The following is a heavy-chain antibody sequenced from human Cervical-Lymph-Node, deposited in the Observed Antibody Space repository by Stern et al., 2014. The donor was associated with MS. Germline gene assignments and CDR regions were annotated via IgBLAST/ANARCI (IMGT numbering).Heavy chain of an antibody. V-gene: IGHV3-33*01. Sequence: VQLVESGGGVVQPGRSLRLSCAASGFTFSSSGMHWVRQAPGKGPEWLAIIWYDGSNRYYADSVKGRFTISRDNSKNTLYLQMNSLRADDTALYYCAREGGNTAEYFQHWGQGTLVTVSS. CDR2: IWYDGSNR. CDR3: AREGGNTAEYFQH. J-gene: IGHJ1*01. D-gene: IGHD4-23*01. CDR1: GFTFSSSG.